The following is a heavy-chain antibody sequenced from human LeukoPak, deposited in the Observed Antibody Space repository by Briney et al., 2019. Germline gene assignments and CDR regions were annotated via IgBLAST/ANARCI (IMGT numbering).Heavy chain of an antibody. CDR3: ARLSSGYDNY. V-gene: IGHV4-34*01. D-gene: IGHD5-12*01. CDR1: GGSFSGYY. J-gene: IGHJ4*02. Sequence: SETLSLTCAVYGGSFSGYYWSWIRQPPGKGLEWIGEINHSGSTNYNPSLKSRVTISVDTSKNQFSLKLSSVTAADTAVYYCARLSSGYDNYWGQGTLVTVSS. CDR2: INHSGST.